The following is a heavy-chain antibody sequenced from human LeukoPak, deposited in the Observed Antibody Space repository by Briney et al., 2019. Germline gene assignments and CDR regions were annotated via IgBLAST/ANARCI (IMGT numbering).Heavy chain of an antibody. Sequence: SETLPLTCTVSGGSISSSSYYWGWIRQPPGKGLEWIGSTYYSGSTYYNPSLKSRVTMSVDTSKNQFSLKLSSVTAADTAVYYCARLRESSGWDSDYWGQGTLVTVSS. V-gene: IGHV4-39*01. CDR1: GGSISSSSYY. CDR2: TYYSGST. CDR3: ARLRESSGWDSDY. D-gene: IGHD6-19*01. J-gene: IGHJ4*02.